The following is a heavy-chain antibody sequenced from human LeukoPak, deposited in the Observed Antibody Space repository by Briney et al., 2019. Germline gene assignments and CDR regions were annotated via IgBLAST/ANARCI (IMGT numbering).Heavy chain of an antibody. CDR1: GGTFSSYA. D-gene: IGHD3-3*01. J-gene: IGHJ6*02. Sequence: GASVKVSCKASGGTFSSYAISWVRQAPGQGLEWMGRIIPILSIANYAQKFQGRVTITADKSTSTAYMELSSLRSEDTAVYYCARDLPDFTDYYGMDVWGQGTTVTVSS. V-gene: IGHV1-69*04. CDR2: IIPILSIA. CDR3: ARDLPDFTDYYGMDV.